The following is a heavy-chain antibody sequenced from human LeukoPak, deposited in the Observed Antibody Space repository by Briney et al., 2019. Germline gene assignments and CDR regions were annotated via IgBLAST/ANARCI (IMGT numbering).Heavy chain of an antibody. CDR1: GGSITGYY. Sequence: SETLSLTCSVSGGSITGYYWSWIRQPPGKGLEWIGYIYYSGSTNYNPSLKSRVTISVDTSKNQFSLKLSSVTAADTAVYYCARGRSIAARYAFDIWGQGTMVTVSS. J-gene: IGHJ3*02. D-gene: IGHD6-6*01. V-gene: IGHV4-59*12. CDR2: IYYSGST. CDR3: ARGRSIAARYAFDI.